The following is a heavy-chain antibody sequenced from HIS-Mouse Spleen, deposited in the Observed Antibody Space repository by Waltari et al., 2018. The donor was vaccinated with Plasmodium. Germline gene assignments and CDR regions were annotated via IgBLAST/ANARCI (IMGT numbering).Heavy chain of an antibody. CDR3: ARDLAAAGHFDY. CDR2: INPNRGGK. D-gene: IGHD6-13*01. Sequence: QVQLVQSGAEVKKPGASVKVSCKASGYTFTGYYMHWVRQAPGQGLEWMGRINPNRGGKNYAKKFQGRVTMTRDTSISTAYMELSRLRSDDTAVYYCARDLAAAGHFDYWGQGTLVTVSS. V-gene: IGHV1-2*02. CDR1: GYTFTGYY. J-gene: IGHJ4*02.